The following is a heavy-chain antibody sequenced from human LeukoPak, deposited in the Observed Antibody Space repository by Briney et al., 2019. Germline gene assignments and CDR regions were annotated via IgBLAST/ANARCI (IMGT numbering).Heavy chain of an antibody. J-gene: IGHJ6*02. CDR2: ISRTGSII. Sequence: GGSLRLSCVASGFTFSDYRMTWVRQAPGKGLEWVSYISRTGSIIFSADSVKGRFIVSRDNAKNSLYLQMNSLRAEDTAVYFCARRLPKYGMDVWGQGTTVTVSS. D-gene: IGHD5-18*01. CDR1: GFTFSDYR. CDR3: ARRLPKYGMDV. V-gene: IGHV3-48*01.